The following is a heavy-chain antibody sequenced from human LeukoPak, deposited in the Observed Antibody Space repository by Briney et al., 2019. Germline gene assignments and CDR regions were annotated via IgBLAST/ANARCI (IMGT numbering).Heavy chain of an antibody. CDR2: ISAYNGNT. V-gene: IGHV1-18*03. CDR3: ARVTNYYDSSGYYFNRDAFDI. J-gene: IGHJ3*02. D-gene: IGHD3-22*01. CDR1: GYTFTTYG. Sequence: ASVKVSCKASGYTFTTYGISWVRQAPGQGLEWMGWISAYNGNTNYAQKLQGRVTMTTDTSTSTAYMELRGVRSDDMAVYYCARVTNYYDSSGYYFNRDAFDIWGQGTMVTVSS.